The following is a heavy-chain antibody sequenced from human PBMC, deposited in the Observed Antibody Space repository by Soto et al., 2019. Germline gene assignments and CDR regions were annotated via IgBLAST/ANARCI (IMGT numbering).Heavy chain of an antibody. D-gene: IGHD2-2*01. CDR3: AKLRGTSPGCIALGP. Sequence: LSLTCTVSGVSISDDTYYWGWIRQPPGKGLEWIGSIYYSGTSSYNPSLESRVTMSVDTSKKQFSLRLRSVTATDTAVYYCAKLRGTSPGCIALGPWGQGTLSTASS. V-gene: IGHV4-39*01. CDR2: IYYSGTS. CDR1: GVSISDDTYY. J-gene: IGHJ4*02.